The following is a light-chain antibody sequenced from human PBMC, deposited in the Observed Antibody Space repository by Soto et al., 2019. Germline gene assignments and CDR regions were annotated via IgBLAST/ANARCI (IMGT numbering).Light chain of an antibody. CDR3: QQRSNWPPWT. CDR1: QSVSSN. CDR2: DAS. J-gene: IGKJ1*01. V-gene: IGKV3-11*01. Sequence: EIVMTQSTTTLSVSQGDTATFPCRVSQSVSSNLAWYQQKPGKAPRLLIYDASNRATGIPARFSGSGSGTDFTLTISSLEPEDFAVYYCQQRSNWPPWTFGQGTKVDIK.